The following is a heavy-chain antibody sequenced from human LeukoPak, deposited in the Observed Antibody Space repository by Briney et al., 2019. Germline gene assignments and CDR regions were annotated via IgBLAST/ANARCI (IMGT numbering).Heavy chain of an antibody. Sequence: SQTLSLTCAISGDSVSNKDAAWHWIRESPSRGLEWLGRTFYRSKWYNDYAVSVKGRIIVSADTSKNQFSLHLNSVTPDDTAVYYCGRTVGYFDYWGQGILVTVSS. CDR3: GRTVGYFDY. CDR2: TFYRSKWYN. V-gene: IGHV6-1*01. J-gene: IGHJ4*02. CDR1: GDSVSNKDAA. D-gene: IGHD2-15*01.